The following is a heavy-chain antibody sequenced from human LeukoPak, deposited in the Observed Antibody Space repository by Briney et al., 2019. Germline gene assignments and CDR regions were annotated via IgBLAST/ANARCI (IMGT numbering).Heavy chain of an antibody. J-gene: IGHJ4*02. Sequence: SETLSLTCAVYGGSFSGYYWSWIRQPPGKGLEWIGEINHSGSNNYNPSLKSRITISVDTSKNQISRKLSDVTAAYTAVYNGSRVADRYSSQAFDNWGQGTLVTVSS. CDR2: INHSGSN. CDR3: SRVADRYSSQAFDN. V-gene: IGHV4-34*01. CDR1: GGSFSGYY. D-gene: IGHD6-13*01.